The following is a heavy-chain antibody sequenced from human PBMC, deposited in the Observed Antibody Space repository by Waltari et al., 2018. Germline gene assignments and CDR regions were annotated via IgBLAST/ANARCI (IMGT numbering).Heavy chain of an antibody. J-gene: IGHJ4*02. D-gene: IGHD3-22*01. CDR2: IIPIFGTA. V-gene: IGHV1-69*05. CDR3: ARGGELGYYYDSSGYYLPFDY. Sequence: QVQLVQSGAEVKKPGSSVKVSCKASGGTFSSYAISWVRQAPGQGLEWMGGIIPIFGTANYAQKVQGRVTITTDESTSTAYMELSSLRSEDTAVYYCARGGELGYYYDSSGYYLPFDYWGQGTLVTVSS. CDR1: GGTFSSYA.